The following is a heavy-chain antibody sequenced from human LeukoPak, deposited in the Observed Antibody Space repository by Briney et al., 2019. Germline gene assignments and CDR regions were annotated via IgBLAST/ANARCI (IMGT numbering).Heavy chain of an antibody. CDR3: ARPRVVATRSYYFDY. CDR1: GYRFTSYW. D-gene: IGHD5-12*01. Sequence: GESLKISCKGSGYRFTSYWIGWVRQMPGKGLEWMGIIYPGDSDTRYSPSFQGQVTISADKSISTAYLQWSSLKASDTAMYYCARPRVVATRSYYFDYWGQGTLVTVSS. J-gene: IGHJ4*02. CDR2: IYPGDSDT. V-gene: IGHV5-51*01.